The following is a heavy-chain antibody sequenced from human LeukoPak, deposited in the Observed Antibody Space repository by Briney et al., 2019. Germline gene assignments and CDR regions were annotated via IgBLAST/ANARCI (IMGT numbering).Heavy chain of an antibody. Sequence: PGGSLRLSCAASGFTFSSYSMNWVRQAPGKGLEWVSSISSSSSYIYYADSVKGRFTISRDNAKNSLYLQMNSLRAEDTAVYYCARDRVVVVAAKDHDAFDIWGQGTMVTVSS. CDR2: ISSSSSYI. CDR1: GFTFSSYS. V-gene: IGHV3-21*01. D-gene: IGHD2-15*01. CDR3: ARDRVVVVAAKDHDAFDI. J-gene: IGHJ3*02.